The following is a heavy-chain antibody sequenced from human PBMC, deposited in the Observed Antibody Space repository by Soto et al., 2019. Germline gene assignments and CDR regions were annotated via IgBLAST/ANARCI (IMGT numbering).Heavy chain of an antibody. J-gene: IGHJ6*03. CDR1: GFTFSSYA. CDR3: AKAPLAGYYYYMDV. CDR2: ISGSGGST. Sequence: SLRLSCAASGFTFSSYAMSWVRQAPGKGLEWVSAISGSGGSTYYADSVKGRFTISRDNSKNTLYLQMNSLRAEDTAVYYCAKAPLAGYYYYMDVWGKGTTVTVSS. V-gene: IGHV3-23*01.